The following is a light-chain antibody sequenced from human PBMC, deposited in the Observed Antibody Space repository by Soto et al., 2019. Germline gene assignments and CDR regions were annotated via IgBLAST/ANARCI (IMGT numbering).Light chain of an antibody. J-gene: IGLJ2*01. Sequence: QSVLTQPPSSSGTPGQRVTVSCSGSSSNIGSNTVNWDQQLPGTAPKLLIYSNNQRPSGVHDRFSGSKSGTSASLAISGLQSEDEADYYCAAWDDSLNGHVVFGGGTNLTVL. CDR1: SSNIGSNT. CDR3: AAWDDSLNGHVV. V-gene: IGLV1-44*01. CDR2: SNN.